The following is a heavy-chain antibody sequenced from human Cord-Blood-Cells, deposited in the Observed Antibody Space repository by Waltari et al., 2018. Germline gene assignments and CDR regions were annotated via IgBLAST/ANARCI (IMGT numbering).Heavy chain of an antibody. J-gene: IGHJ5*02. Sequence: QLRLQESGPGLVKPSETLSLTCPVSGGSISSSSYYWGWIRQPPGKGLEWIGSIYYSGSTYYNPSLKSRVTISVDTSKNQFSLKLSSVTAADTAVYYCARRLVRGIGYNWFDPWGQGTLVTVSS. V-gene: IGHV4-39*01. CDR1: GGSISSSSYY. CDR3: ARRLVRGIGYNWFDP. D-gene: IGHD3-10*01. CDR2: IYYSGST.